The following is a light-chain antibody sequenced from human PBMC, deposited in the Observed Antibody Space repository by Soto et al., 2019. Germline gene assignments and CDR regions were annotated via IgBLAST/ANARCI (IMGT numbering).Light chain of an antibody. CDR1: QSVSSY. Sequence: EIVLTQSPATLSLSPGERATLSCRASQSVSSYLAWYQQKPGQAPRLLIYGASNRATGIPDRFGGSGSGADFTLTISRLEPEDFAVYYCQQYGSSPRPFGQGTKL. CDR2: GAS. CDR3: QQYGSSPRP. V-gene: IGKV3-20*01. J-gene: IGKJ1*01.